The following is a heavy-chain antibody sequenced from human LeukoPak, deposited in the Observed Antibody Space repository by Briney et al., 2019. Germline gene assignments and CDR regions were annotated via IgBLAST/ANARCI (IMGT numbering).Heavy chain of an antibody. Sequence: SETLSLTCTVSGYSISSGYYWGWIRQPPGKGLEWIWSIYHSGSTYYNPSLKSRVTISVDTSKNQFSLRLSSVTAADTAVYYCARVGSSGWSFDYWGQGTLVTVSS. CDR2: IYHSGST. V-gene: IGHV4-38-2*02. CDR1: GYSISSGYY. D-gene: IGHD6-19*01. CDR3: ARVGSSGWSFDY. J-gene: IGHJ4*02.